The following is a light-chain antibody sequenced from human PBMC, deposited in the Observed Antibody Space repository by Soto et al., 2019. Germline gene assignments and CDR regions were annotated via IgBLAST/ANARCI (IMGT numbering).Light chain of an antibody. Sequence: QSVLTQPPSASGTPGQRITISCSGSSSNLGTNYVFWYQQLPGAAPKLLIYNNNQRPSGVPDRFSGSKSGTSASLAVSGLRSEDEADYYCAAWDDSLNGVVFGGGTQLTVL. J-gene: IGLJ2*01. CDR1: SSNLGTNY. CDR2: NNN. V-gene: IGLV1-47*02. CDR3: AAWDDSLNGVV.